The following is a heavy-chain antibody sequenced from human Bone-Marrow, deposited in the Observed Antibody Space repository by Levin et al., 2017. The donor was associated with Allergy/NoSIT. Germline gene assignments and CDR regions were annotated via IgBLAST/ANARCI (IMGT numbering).Heavy chain of an antibody. CDR1: GFIFSSFG. CDR2: ISTDSTTR. D-gene: IGHD2-15*01. Sequence: GESLKISCAASGFIFSSFGMNWVRQAPGKGLEWVSYISTDSTTRYYADSVKGRFTISRDNAKNSLYLQMNSLRADVTAVYYCARVACSGVSCLEAGDYWGLGTLVTVSS. V-gene: IGHV3-48*01. J-gene: IGHJ4*02. CDR3: ARVACSGVSCLEAGDY.